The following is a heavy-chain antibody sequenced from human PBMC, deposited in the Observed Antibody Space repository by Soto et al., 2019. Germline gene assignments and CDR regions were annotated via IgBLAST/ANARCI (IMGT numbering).Heavy chain of an antibody. CDR2: ISSSSSTI. J-gene: IGHJ4*02. Sequence: GGSLRLSCAASGFTFSSYSMNWVRQAPGKGLEWVSYISSSSSTIYYADSVKGRFTISRDNAKNSLYLQMNSLRDEDTAVYYCAREYATTWIQLWQGFDYWGQGTLVTVSS. CDR1: GFTFSSYS. D-gene: IGHD5-18*01. CDR3: AREYATTWIQLWQGFDY. V-gene: IGHV3-48*02.